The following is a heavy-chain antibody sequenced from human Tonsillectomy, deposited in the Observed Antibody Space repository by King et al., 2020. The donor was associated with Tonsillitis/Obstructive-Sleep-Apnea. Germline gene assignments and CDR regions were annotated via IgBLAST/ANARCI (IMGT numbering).Heavy chain of an antibody. D-gene: IGHD4-23*01. CDR3: ARGLMTTVVTYYFDY. CDR2: INHSGST. CDR1: GGSFSGYY. J-gene: IGHJ4*02. V-gene: IGHV4-34*01. Sequence: VQLQQWGAGLLKPSETLSLTCAVYGGSFSGYYWSWIRQPPGKGLEWIGEINHSGSTNYNPSLKSRVTISVDTSKNQFSLKLSSVTAADTAVYYCARGLMTTVVTYYFDYSGQGTLVTVSS.